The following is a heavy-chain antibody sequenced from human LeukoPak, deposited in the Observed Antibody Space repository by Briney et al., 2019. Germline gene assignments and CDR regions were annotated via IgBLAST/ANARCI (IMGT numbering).Heavy chain of an antibody. D-gene: IGHD6-13*01. CDR2: IKQDGSEK. Sequence: GGSLRLSCAASGFTFSSDWMSWVRQAPGKGLEWVANIKQDGSEKYYVDSVKGRFTISRDNAKNSLYLQMNSLRAEDTAVYYCARGVASSSWDAYFDYWGQGTLVTDSS. J-gene: IGHJ4*02. CDR3: ARGVASSSWDAYFDY. V-gene: IGHV3-7*01. CDR1: GFTFSSDW.